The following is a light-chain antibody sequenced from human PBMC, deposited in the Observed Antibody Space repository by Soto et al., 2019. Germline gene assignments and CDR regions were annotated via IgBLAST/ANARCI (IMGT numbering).Light chain of an antibody. Sequence: EIVLTHSPPTLSLSPWERATLSCRASQSVSSYLAWYQQKPGQAPRLLIYDASNRATGIPARFSGSGSGTDFTLTISSLEPEDFAVYYCQQRSNWLTFGQGTRLEIK. CDR1: QSVSSY. V-gene: IGKV3-11*01. CDR3: QQRSNWLT. J-gene: IGKJ5*01. CDR2: DAS.